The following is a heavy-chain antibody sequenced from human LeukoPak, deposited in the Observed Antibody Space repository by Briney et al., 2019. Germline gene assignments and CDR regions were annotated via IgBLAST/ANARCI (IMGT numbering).Heavy chain of an antibody. CDR2: MNPNSGNT. V-gene: IGHV1-8*01. CDR3: ARVYSSSWYRWFDP. J-gene: IGHJ5*02. Sequence: GASVKVSCKASGYTFTSYDINWVRQATGQGLEWMGWMNPNSGNTGYAQKFQGRVTMTRNTSISTAYMDLSSLRSEDTAVYYCARVYSSSWYRWFDPWGQGTLVTVSS. CDR1: GYTFTSYD. D-gene: IGHD6-13*01.